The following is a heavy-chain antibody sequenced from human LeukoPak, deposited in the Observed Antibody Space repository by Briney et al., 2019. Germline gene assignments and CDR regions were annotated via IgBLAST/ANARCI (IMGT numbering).Heavy chain of an antibody. D-gene: IGHD3-22*01. CDR3: ARGAERSGYDY. Sequence: PGGSLRLSCAASGFTFTTYEMNWVRQAPGSGLEWVSFISSTGSDIFYADSVKGRFTISRDNAKNSLYLQMNSLRAEDTAVYYCARGAERSGYDYWGQGTLVTVSS. CDR1: GFTFTTYE. CDR2: ISSTGSDI. V-gene: IGHV3-48*03. J-gene: IGHJ4*02.